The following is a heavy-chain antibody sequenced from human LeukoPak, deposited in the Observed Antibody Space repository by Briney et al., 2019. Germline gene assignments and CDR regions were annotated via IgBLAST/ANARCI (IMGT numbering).Heavy chain of an antibody. Sequence: SETLSFTCTVSGGSISSYYWSWIRQPPGKGLEWIGYIYYSGSTNYNPSLKSRVTISVDTSKNQFSLKLSSVTAADTAVYYCARHWLTDAFDIWGQGTMVTVSS. V-gene: IGHV4-59*08. D-gene: IGHD6-19*01. J-gene: IGHJ3*02. CDR2: IYYSGST. CDR1: GGSISSYY. CDR3: ARHWLTDAFDI.